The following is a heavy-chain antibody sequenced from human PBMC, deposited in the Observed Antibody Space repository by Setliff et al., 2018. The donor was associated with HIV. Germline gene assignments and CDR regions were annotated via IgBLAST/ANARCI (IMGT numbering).Heavy chain of an antibody. CDR1: GGSLTNYY. Sequence: PSETLSLTCTLYGGSLTNYYWTWIRQSPEKGLEWIGEIVDSGSTNYSPSLKSRVTISLDTSKKQFSLRLNSVTAADTGVYYCARHRAVAGANYFDFWGQGTLVTVSS. J-gene: IGHJ4*02. V-gene: IGHV4-34*12. CDR2: IVDSGST. CDR3: ARHRAVAGANYFDF. D-gene: IGHD6-19*01.